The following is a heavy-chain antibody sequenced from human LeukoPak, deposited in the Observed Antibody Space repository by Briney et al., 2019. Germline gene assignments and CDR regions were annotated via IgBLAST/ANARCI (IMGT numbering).Heavy chain of an antibody. CDR1: GFTFSDYA. D-gene: IGHD4-17*01. Sequence: SGGSLRLSCAASGFTFSDYAMTWVRQDPGKGLEWISTISGSGGSTYYADSVKGRFTISRDNSKNTLYLQMNSLRAEDTAVYYCARGGTYGDYFGYWGQGTLVTVSS. J-gene: IGHJ4*02. CDR2: ISGSGGST. CDR3: ARGGTYGDYFGY. V-gene: IGHV3-23*01.